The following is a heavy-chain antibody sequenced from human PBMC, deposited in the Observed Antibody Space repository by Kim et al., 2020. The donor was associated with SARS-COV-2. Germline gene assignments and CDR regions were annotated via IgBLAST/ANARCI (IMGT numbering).Heavy chain of an antibody. V-gene: IGHV3-49*03. CDR2: IRSKAYGGTT. Sequence: GGSLRLSCTASGFTFGDYAMSWFRQAPGKGLEWVGFIRSKAYGGTTEYAASVKGRFTISRDDSKSIAYLQMNSLKTEDTAVYYCTRYPGAPSAAMYYYYGMDVWGQGTTVTVSS. D-gene: IGHD2-2*01. CDR1: GFTFGDYA. CDR3: TRYPGAPSAAMYYYYGMDV. J-gene: IGHJ6*02.